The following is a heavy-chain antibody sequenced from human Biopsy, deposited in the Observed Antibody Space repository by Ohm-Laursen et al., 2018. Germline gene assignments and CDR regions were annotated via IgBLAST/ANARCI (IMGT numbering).Heavy chain of an antibody. CDR1: GFSFSSYG. Sequence: SLRLSYAASGFSFSSYGMHWVRQAPGKGLEWVAVLCYDGTNKYYADSVKGRFTISRDNSKNTLYLQMNSLRAEDTAMYYCARPTNARAGGAPFDIWGQGTMVTVSS. CDR2: LCYDGTNK. V-gene: IGHV3-33*01. D-gene: IGHD1-1*01. CDR3: ARPTNARAGGAPFDI. J-gene: IGHJ3*02.